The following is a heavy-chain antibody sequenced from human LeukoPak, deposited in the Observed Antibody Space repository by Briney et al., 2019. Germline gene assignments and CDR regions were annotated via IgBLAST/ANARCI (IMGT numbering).Heavy chain of an antibody. CDR3: AKDRSYRRVGATLD. CDR1: GFTFDDHD. J-gene: IGHJ4*02. Sequence: GGSLRLSCVASGFTFDDHDMSWVRQAPGKGLEWVAVISYDGGNKYYADSVKGRFTISRDNSKNTLYLQMNSLRTEDTAVYYCAKDRSYRRVGATLDWGQGTLVTVSS. V-gene: IGHV3-30*18. D-gene: IGHD1-26*01. CDR2: ISYDGGNK.